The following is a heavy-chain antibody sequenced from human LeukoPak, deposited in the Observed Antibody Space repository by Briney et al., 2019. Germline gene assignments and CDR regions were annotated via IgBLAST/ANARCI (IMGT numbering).Heavy chain of an antibody. CDR2: IYYSGST. Sequence: PSETLSLTCTVSGGSISSYYWSWIRQPPGKGLEWIGYIYYSGSTNYNPSLKSRVTISVDTSKNQFSLRLSSVTAADTAAYYCARSGRASGGSWTLEYFQHWGQGTLVTVSS. CDR3: ARSGRASGGSWTLEYFQH. J-gene: IGHJ1*01. CDR1: GGSISSYY. V-gene: IGHV4-59*01. D-gene: IGHD2-15*01.